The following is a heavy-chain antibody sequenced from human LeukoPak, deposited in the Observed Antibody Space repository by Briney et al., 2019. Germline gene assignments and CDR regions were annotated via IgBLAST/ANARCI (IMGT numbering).Heavy chain of an antibody. Sequence: GGSLRLSCAASGFTFSSYAMSWVRQAPGKGLEWVSAITGSGGSTYYADSVKGRFTISRDNSKNTLYLQMNSLRAEDTAVYYCAKRQGYCSSTSCYYYFDYWGQGTLVTVSS. J-gene: IGHJ4*02. D-gene: IGHD2-2*01. CDR1: GFTFSSYA. V-gene: IGHV3-23*01. CDR3: AKRQGYCSSTSCYYYFDY. CDR2: ITGSGGST.